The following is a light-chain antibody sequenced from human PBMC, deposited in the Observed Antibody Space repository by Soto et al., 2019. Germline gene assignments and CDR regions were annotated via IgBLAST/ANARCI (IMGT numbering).Light chain of an antibody. J-gene: IGLJ1*01. CDR1: RSDVGGYNF. V-gene: IGLV2-11*01. Sequence: QSVLTQPRSVSESPGQSVTISCTGTRSDVGGYNFVSWYQQYPGKAPKLMIYDVSKRPSGVPDRFSGSKSGNTASLTISGLQAEDQADYYCCSSAGTYAYVFGTGTKVTVL. CDR2: DVS. CDR3: CSSAGTYAYV.